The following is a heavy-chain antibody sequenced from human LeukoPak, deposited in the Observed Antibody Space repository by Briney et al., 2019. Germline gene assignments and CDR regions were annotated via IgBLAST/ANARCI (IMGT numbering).Heavy chain of an antibody. J-gene: IGHJ6*02. D-gene: IGHD3-3*01. CDR2: ISYDGSNK. V-gene: IGHV3-30-3*01. Sequence: GGSLRLSCAASGFTFSSYAMHWVRQAPGKGLEWVAVISYDGSNKYYADSVKGRFTISRDNAKDSLYPQMNSLRAEDTAVYYCAIWSRLSYYGMDVWGQGTTVTVSS. CDR3: AIWSRLSYYGMDV. CDR1: GFTFSSYA.